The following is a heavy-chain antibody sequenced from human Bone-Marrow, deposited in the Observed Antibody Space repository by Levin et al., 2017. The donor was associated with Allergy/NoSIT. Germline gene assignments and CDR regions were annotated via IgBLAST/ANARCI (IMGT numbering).Heavy chain of an antibody. Sequence: GGSLRLSCVASGFYLTYYTMSWVRQAPGKGLEWVASISHDSRESYYADSVKGRFVVSRDNSKRAVYLHMASLTVEDRAVYYCAREGPWGTGSGMDVWGQGTTVSVSS. CDR3: AREGPWGTGSGMDV. D-gene: IGHD3-10*01. J-gene: IGHJ6*02. CDR2: ISHDSRES. V-gene: IGHV3-7*03. CDR1: GFYLTYYT.